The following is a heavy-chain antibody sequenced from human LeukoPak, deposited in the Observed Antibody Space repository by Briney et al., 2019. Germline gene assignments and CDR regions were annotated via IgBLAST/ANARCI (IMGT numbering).Heavy chain of an antibody. V-gene: IGHV4-59*08. D-gene: IGHD5-24*01. CDR1: GGSISGYY. CDR3: ARHATSSTSGPPYDY. J-gene: IGHJ4*02. Sequence: SETLSLTCTVSGGSISGYYWSWIRQAPGKGLEWIGYIYNSGSLNYNPSLKSRVTISVDTSKNQFSLKMSSVTAADTAVYYCARHATSSTSGPPYDYWGQGTLVTVSS. CDR2: IYNSGSL.